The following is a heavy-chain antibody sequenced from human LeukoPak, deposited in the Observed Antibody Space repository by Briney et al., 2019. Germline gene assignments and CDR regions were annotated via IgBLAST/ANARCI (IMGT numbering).Heavy chain of an antibody. Sequence: ASVKVSCKASGYTFTSYGISWVRQAPGQGLEWMGWISAYNGNTNYAQKLQGRVTMTTDTSTSTAYMELRSLRSDDTAVYYCASYARGGDAFDIWGQGTMVPVSS. CDR3: ASYARGGDAFDI. V-gene: IGHV1-18*01. J-gene: IGHJ3*02. CDR2: ISAYNGNT. D-gene: IGHD2-2*01. CDR1: GYTFTSYG.